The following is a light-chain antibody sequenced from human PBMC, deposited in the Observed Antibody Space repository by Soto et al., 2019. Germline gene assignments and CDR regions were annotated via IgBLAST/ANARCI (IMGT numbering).Light chain of an antibody. CDR2: TAA. Sequence: DIQMTQSPSSLSASVGDRVTITCRASQSISSNLNWYQQKPGKAPKLLIYTAASLQSGVPSRFSGSGSGTDFTLTIASLQLEDFATYHCQQSSRLPPTFGQGTKVEIK. J-gene: IGKJ1*01. V-gene: IGKV1-39*01. CDR3: QQSSRLPPT. CDR1: QSISSN.